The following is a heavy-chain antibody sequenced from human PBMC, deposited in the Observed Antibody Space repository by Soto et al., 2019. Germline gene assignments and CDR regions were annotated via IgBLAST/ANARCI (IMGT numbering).Heavy chain of an antibody. CDR2: TYHTGNT. CDR3: ARDSRAAAGNRRSYFDY. Sequence: SETLSLTCAVSGGSISSSSWWSWVRQPPGKGLEWIGETYHTGNTNYNPSLESRVTISVDKSKNQFSLNLKSVTAADTAVYYCARDSRAAAGNRRSYFDYWGAGTLVTVXS. D-gene: IGHD6-13*01. CDR1: GGSISSSSW. V-gene: IGHV4-4*02. J-gene: IGHJ4*02.